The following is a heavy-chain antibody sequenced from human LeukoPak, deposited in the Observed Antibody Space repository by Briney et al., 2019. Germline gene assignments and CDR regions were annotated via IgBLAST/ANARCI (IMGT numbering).Heavy chain of an antibody. CDR2: IKQDGSEK. J-gene: IGHJ6*03. D-gene: IGHD3-3*01. Sequence: GGSLRLSCAASGFTFSSYWMSWVRQAPGKGLEWVANIKQDGSEKYYVDSVKGRFTISRDNAKNSLYLQMNSLRAEDTAVYYCARDEVDYYDFWSCPRYYMDVWGKGNTVTVSS. CDR1: GFTFSSYW. V-gene: IGHV3-7*01. CDR3: ARDEVDYYDFWSCPRYYMDV.